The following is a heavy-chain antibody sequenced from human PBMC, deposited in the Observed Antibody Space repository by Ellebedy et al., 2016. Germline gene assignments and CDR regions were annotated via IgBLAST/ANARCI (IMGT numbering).Heavy chain of an antibody. CDR3: ATYSTHMYYFDY. Sequence: ASVKVSCKASGYTFTSYGIGWVRQAPRQGLEWMGIINPSGGSTSYAQKFQGRVTMTRDTSTSTVYMELSSLRSEDTAVYYCATYSTHMYYFDYWGQGTLVTVSS. CDR1: GYTFTSYG. D-gene: IGHD4-11*01. V-gene: IGHV1-46*01. CDR2: INPSGGST. J-gene: IGHJ4*02.